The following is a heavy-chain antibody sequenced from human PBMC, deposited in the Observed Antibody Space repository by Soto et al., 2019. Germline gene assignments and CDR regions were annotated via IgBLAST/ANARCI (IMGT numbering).Heavy chain of an antibody. V-gene: IGHV4-30-4*01. CDR2: IYYSGST. CDR3: ARERTDTAMGYLDY. J-gene: IGHJ4*02. Sequence: SETLSLTCTFSGGSISSGDYYWSWIRQPPGKGLEWIGYIYYSGSTYYNPSIKSRVTISVDTSKNQFSLKLSSVTAADTAVYYCARERTDTAMGYLDYWGQGTLVTVSS. CDR1: GGSISSGDYY. D-gene: IGHD5-18*01.